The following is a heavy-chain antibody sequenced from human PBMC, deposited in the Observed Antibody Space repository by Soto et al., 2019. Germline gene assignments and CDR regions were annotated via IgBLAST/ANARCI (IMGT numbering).Heavy chain of an antibody. D-gene: IGHD2-15*01. CDR1: SGSISSSSYY. CDR3: ARHSCSGGGCYPDH. Sequence: QMQLRESGPGLVKPSETLSLTCTVSSGSISSSSYYWGWIRQPPGKGLQWIWSIYYSGSTYYNPSLRSRVTMFVARSKNQYSLKMSSVTATDTAVYYWARHSCSGGGCYPDHWGQGTLVTVSS. J-gene: IGHJ4*02. CDR2: IYYSGST. V-gene: IGHV4-39*01.